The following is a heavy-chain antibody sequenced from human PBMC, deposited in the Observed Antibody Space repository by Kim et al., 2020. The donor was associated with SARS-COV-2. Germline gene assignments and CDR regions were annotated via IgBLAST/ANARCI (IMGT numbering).Heavy chain of an antibody. Sequence: GGSLRLSCAASGFTFSDYYMSWIRQAPGKGLEWVSYISSSSSYTNYADSVKGRFTISRDNAKNSLYLQMNSLRAEDTAVYYCARGGRSGVFYFDYWGQGTLVTVSS. CDR2: ISSSSSYT. J-gene: IGHJ4*02. CDR3: ARGGRSGVFYFDY. CDR1: GFTFSDYY. D-gene: IGHD3-10*01. V-gene: IGHV3-11*06.